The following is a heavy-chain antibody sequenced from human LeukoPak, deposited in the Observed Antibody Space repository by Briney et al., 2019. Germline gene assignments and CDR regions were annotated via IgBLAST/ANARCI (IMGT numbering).Heavy chain of an antibody. D-gene: IGHD1-14*01. V-gene: IGHV3-21*04. CDR3: ARAKLEPRTFDAFDI. CDR2: ISSSSSNYI. Sequence: PGGSLRLSCAASGFTFSSYSMNWVRQAPGKGLEWVSSISSSSSNYIYYADSVKGRFTISRDNAKNSLYLQMNSLRAEDTALYYCARAKLEPRTFDAFDIWGQGTMVTVPS. CDR1: GFTFSSYS. J-gene: IGHJ3*02.